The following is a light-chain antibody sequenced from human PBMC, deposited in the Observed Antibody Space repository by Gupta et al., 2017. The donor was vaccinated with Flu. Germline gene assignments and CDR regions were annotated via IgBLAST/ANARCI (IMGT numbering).Light chain of an antibody. CDR3: SSYAGSNNLRV. CDR2: EVS. J-gene: IGLJ1*01. V-gene: IGLV2-8*01. CDR1: SSDVGGYNY. Sequence: QSALTQPPSAPGPPGQSVTISCTGTSSDVGGYNYVSWYQQHPGKAPKLMIYEVSKRPSGVPDRFSGSKSGNTASLTVSGLQAEDEADYYCSSYAGSNNLRVFGTGTKVTVL.